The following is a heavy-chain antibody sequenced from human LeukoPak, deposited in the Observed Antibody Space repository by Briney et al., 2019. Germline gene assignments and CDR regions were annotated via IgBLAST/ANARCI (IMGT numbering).Heavy chain of an antibody. V-gene: IGHV4-59*01. D-gene: IGHD5-18*01. CDR3: ARGMGGYSYVWAFDY. J-gene: IGHJ4*02. CDR1: GGSISSYY. CDR2: IYYSGST. Sequence: PSETLSLTCTVSGGSISSYYWSWIRQHPGKGLEWIGYIYYSGSTNYNPSLKSRVTISVDTSKNQFSLKLSPVTAADTAVYYCARGMGGYSYVWAFDYWGQGTLVTVSS.